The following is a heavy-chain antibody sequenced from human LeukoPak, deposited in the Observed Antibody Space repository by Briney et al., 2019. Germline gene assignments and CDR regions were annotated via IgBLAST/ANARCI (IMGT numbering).Heavy chain of an antibody. D-gene: IGHD1-26*01. J-gene: IGHJ4*02. Sequence: PSGTLSLTCAVSGGSIRSSNSRGWVRQPPGKGLEWIGEINHSGRPNSNPSLKSRVTISVDKSKNQFSLKLSSVTAAVTAVYYCARDWDGFDYWGQGTLVTVSS. V-gene: IGHV4-4*02. CDR3: ARDWDGFDY. CDR2: INHSGRP. CDR1: GGSIRSSNS.